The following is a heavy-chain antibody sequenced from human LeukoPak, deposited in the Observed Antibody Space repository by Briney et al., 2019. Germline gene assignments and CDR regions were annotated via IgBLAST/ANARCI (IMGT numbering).Heavy chain of an antibody. Sequence: SETLSLTCTVSGGSISSYYWSWIRQPPGKGLEWIGYIYYSGSTNYNPSLKSRVTISVDTSKNQFSLKLSSVTAADTAVYYCARGNYDILTTLFDYWGQGTLVTVSS. J-gene: IGHJ4*02. V-gene: IGHV4-59*08. CDR2: IYYSGST. CDR3: ARGNYDILTTLFDY. D-gene: IGHD3-9*01. CDR1: GGSISSYY.